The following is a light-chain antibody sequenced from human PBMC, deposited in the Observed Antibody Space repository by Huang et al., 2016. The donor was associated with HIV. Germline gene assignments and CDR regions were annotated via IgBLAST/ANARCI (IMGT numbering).Light chain of an antibody. V-gene: IGKV1-39*01. Sequence: DIQMTQSPSSLSASVGDRVTITCRASQSISSYLNWYQQRPGKAPKLLIDAASSLQSGVPSRFSGSGSGTDCTLTISSLQPEDFATYYCQQSYSTLRYTFGQGTKLEIK. CDR1: QSISSY. CDR3: QQSYSTLRYT. CDR2: AAS. J-gene: IGKJ2*01.